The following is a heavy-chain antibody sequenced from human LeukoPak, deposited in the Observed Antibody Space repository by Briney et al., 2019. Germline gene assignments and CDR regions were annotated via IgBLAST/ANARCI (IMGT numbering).Heavy chain of an antibody. CDR1: GFTFSSYG. V-gene: IGHV3-30*02. CDR3: AKDKQHYGSGSYLDY. D-gene: IGHD3-10*01. Sequence: GGSLRLSCAASGFTFSSYGMHWVRQAPGKGLEWVAFIRYDGSNKYYADSVKGRFTISRDNSKNTLYLQMNSLRAEDTAVYYCAKDKQHYGSGSYLDYWGQGTLVTVSS. CDR2: IRYDGSNK. J-gene: IGHJ4*02.